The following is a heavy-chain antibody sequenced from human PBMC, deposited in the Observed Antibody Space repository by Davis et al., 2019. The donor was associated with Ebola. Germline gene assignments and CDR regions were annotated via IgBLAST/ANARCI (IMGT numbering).Heavy chain of an antibody. V-gene: IGHV3-15*01. J-gene: IGHJ4*02. CDR1: GFTFSNAW. Sequence: PGGSLRLSCAASGFTFSNAWMSWVRQAPGKGLEWVGRIKSKTDGGTTDYAAPVKGRFTISRDDSKNTLYLQMKSLKTEDTAVYYCTTAVNGIVPAARGGSYWGQGTLVTVSS. CDR3: TTAVNGIVPAARGGSY. CDR2: IKSKTDGGTT. D-gene: IGHD2-2*01.